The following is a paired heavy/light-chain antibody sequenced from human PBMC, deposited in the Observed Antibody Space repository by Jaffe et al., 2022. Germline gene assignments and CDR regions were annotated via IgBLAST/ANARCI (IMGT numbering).Heavy chain of an antibody. J-gene: IGHJ5*02. Sequence: QVQLVQSGAEVKKPGASVKVSCKASGYTFTGYYMHWVRQAPGQGLEWMGRINPNSGGTNYAQKFQGRVTMTRDTSISTAYMELSRLRSDDTAVYYCARDTKGGKYQLLPGRVNWFDPWGQGTLVTVSS. D-gene: IGHD2-2*01. V-gene: IGHV1-2*06. CDR2: INPNSGGT. CDR1: GYTFTGYY. CDR3: ARDTKGGKYQLLPGRVNWFDP.
Light chain of an antibody. CDR2: AAS. CDR3: QQSYSTPSLT. Sequence: DIQMTQSPSSLSASVGDRVTITCRASQSISSYLNWYQQKPGKAPKLLIYAASSLQSGVPSRFSGSGSGTDFTLTISSLQPEDFATYYCQQSYSTPSLTFGGGTKVEIK. V-gene: IGKV1-39*01. CDR1: QSISSY. J-gene: IGKJ4*01.